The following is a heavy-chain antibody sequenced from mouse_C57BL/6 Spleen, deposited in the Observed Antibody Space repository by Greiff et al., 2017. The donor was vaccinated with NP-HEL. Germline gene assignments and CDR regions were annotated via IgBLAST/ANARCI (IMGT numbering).Heavy chain of an antibody. J-gene: IGHJ2*01. CDR1: GYAFSSSW. V-gene: IGHV1-82*01. CDR3: ARGDSTDFDY. Sequence: VKLQESGPELVKPGASVKISCKASGYAFSSSWMNWVKQRPGKGLEWIGRIYPGDGDTNYNGKFKGKATLTADKSSSTAYMQLSSLTSEDSAVYFCARGDSTDFDYWGQGTTLTVSS. D-gene: IGHD2-5*01. CDR2: IYPGDGDT.